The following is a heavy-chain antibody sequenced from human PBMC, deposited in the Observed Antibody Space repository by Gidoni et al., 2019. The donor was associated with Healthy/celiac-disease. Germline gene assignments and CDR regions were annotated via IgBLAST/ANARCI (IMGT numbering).Heavy chain of an antibody. CDR2: ISWNSGSI. V-gene: IGHV3-9*01. Sequence: EVQLVESGGGLVHPGRSLRLSCAASGFTFDDYAMHWVRQAPGKGLEWVSGISWNSGSIGYADSVKGRFTISRDNAKNSLYLQMNSLRAEDTALYYCAKDIGKTKGYFDFWGQGTLVTVSS. CDR1: GFTFDDYA. CDR3: AKDIGKTKGYFDF. J-gene: IGHJ4*02.